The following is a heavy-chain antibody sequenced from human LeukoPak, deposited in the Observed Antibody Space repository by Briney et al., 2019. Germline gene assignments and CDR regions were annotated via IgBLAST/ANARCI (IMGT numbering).Heavy chain of an antibody. J-gene: IGHJ3*02. V-gene: IGHV3-23*01. CDR1: GFTFSSYA. CDR2: ISGSGGST. CDR3: ALGLRYCSSTSCYPYAFYI. D-gene: IGHD2-2*01. Sequence: GGSLRLSCAASGFTFSSYAMSWVRQAPGKGLEWVSAISGSGGSTYYADSVKGRFTISRDNSKNTLYVQMNSLRAADTAVYYCALGLRYCSSTSCYPYAFYIWGQGTMVTVSS.